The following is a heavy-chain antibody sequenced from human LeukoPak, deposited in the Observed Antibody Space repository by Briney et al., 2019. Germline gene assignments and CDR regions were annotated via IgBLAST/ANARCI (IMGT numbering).Heavy chain of an antibody. CDR2: ISGSGDST. CDR3: AKTRPLDSSSWSHGDY. V-gene: IGHV3-23*01. CDR1: GFTFSSYA. D-gene: IGHD6-13*01. Sequence: GGSLRLSCAASGFTFSSYAMSWVRQAPGEGLEWVSAISGSGDSTYYGDSVKGRFTISRDNSKNTLYLQMNSLRAEDTAVYYCAKTRPLDSSSWSHGDYWGQGTLVTVSS. J-gene: IGHJ4*02.